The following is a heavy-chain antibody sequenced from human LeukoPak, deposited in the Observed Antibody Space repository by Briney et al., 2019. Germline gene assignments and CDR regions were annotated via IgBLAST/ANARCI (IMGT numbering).Heavy chain of an antibody. D-gene: IGHD2-15*01. CDR2: IKSKTDGGTT. CDR3: TIDHIYSGGFYYNDWFDP. Sequence: GGSLRLSCAASGFTFSNAWMSWVRQAPGKGLEWVGRIKSKTDGGTTDYAAPVKGRFTISRDDSKNTLYLQMNSLKIEDTAVYHCTIDHIYSGGFYYNDWFDPWGQGTLVTVSS. CDR1: GFTFSNAW. V-gene: IGHV3-15*01. J-gene: IGHJ5*02.